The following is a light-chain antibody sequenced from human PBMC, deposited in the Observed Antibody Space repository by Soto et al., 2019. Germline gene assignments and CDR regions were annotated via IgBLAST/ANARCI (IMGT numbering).Light chain of an antibody. Sequence: IQMTQSPSSVSASVGDRGTITYRASQGISKWLAWYQQKPGKGPKLLIYAASSLQSGVPSRFSGSGSGTDSTLTIRSLQPEDFATYYCQQVNSFRTFGQGTKVDIK. CDR2: AAS. J-gene: IGKJ1*01. CDR3: QQVNSFRT. CDR1: QGISKW. V-gene: IGKV1-12*01.